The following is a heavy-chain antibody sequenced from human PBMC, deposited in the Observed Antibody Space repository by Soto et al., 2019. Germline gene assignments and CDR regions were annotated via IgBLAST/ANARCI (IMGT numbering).Heavy chain of an antibody. J-gene: IGHJ6*02. V-gene: IGHV3-53*02. D-gene: IGHD6-6*01. CDR3: ARGGYSSSSWHYYYGMDV. Sequence: EVQLVETGGGLIQPGGSLRLSCAASGFTVSSNYMSWVRQAPGKGLEWVSVIYSGGSTYYADSVKGRFTISRDNSENTLYLQMNSLRAEDTAVYYCARGGYSSSSWHYYYGMDVWGQGTTVTVSS. CDR2: IYSGGST. CDR1: GFTVSSNY.